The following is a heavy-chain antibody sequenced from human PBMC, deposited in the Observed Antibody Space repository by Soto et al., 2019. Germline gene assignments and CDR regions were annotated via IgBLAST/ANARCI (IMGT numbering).Heavy chain of an antibody. CDR3: ARRPDAFDI. J-gene: IGHJ3*02. CDR2: ISGDGLST. CDR1: GSTFTDFT. Sequence: VGSLRLSCAGSGSTFTDFTMTWVRQAPGKGLEWVSAISGDGLSTYYAGSVKGRFTISRDNSKTTLYLQMNSLRAEDTAVYYCARRPDAFDIWGRGTMVTLSS. V-gene: IGHV3-23*01.